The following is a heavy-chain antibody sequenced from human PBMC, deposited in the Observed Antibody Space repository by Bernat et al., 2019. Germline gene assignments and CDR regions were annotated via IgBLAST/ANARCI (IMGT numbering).Heavy chain of an antibody. D-gene: IGHD3-16*02. CDR1: GGSISSGGYS. CDR2: IYHSGST. J-gene: IGHJ4*02. V-gene: IGHV4-30-2*01. Sequence: QLQLQESGSGLVKPSQTLSLTCAVSGGSISSGGYSWSWIRQPPGKGLEWIGYIYHSGSTYYNPSLKSRVTISVDRSKNQFSLKLSSVTVADTAVYYCASGGYDYVWGSYRQAFDYWGQGTLVTVSS. CDR3: ASGGYDYVWGSYRQAFDY.